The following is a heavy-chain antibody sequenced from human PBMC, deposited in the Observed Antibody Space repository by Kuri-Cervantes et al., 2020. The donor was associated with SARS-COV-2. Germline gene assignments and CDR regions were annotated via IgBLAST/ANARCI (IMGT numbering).Heavy chain of an antibody. CDR3: AKDRFGVHDF. CDR1: GFTFSSYG. J-gene: IGHJ4*02. CDR2: ISDDGKKK. Sequence: GESLKISCAASGFTFSSYGMHWVRQAPGKGLEWVAVISDDGKKKKCVASGKGRFTISRDSSQNTLYLQVKSLKSEDTAMYYCAKDRFGVHDFWGQGTLVTVSS. D-gene: IGHD2-8*01. V-gene: IGHV3-30*18.